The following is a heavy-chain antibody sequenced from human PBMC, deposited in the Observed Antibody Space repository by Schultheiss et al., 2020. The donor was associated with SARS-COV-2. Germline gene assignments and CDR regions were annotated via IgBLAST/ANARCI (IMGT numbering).Heavy chain of an antibody. J-gene: IGHJ4*02. V-gene: IGHV3-21*01. D-gene: IGHD3-22*01. CDR1: GFTFSSYS. CDR2: ISSSSSYI. CDR3: ARDSEVVVIMPDY. Sequence: GESLKISCAASGFTFSSYSMNWVRQAPGKGLEWVSSISSSSSYIYYADSVKGRFTISRDNAKNSLYLQMNSLRAEDTAVYYCARDSEVVVIMPDYWGQGTLVTVSS.